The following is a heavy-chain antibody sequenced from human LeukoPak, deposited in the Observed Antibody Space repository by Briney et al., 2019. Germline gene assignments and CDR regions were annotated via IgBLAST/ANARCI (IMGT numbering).Heavy chain of an antibody. Sequence: SETLSLTCTVSGGSISSYYWSWLRQPPGKGLEWIGHIYYSGSTNYNPSLKSRVTISVDTSKNQFSLKLSSVTAADTAVYYCARDQEYYGMDVWGQGTTVTVSS. CDR2: IYYSGST. V-gene: IGHV4-59*01. CDR3: ARDQEYYGMDV. CDR1: GGSISSYY. J-gene: IGHJ6*02.